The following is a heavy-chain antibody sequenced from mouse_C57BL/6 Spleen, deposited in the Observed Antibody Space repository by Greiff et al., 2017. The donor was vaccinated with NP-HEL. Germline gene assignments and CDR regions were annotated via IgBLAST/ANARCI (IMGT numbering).Heavy chain of an antibody. V-gene: IGHV1-61*01. J-gene: IGHJ3*01. CDR1: GYTFTSYW. CDR3: ARGGPKTAQASSWFAY. D-gene: IGHD3-2*02. CDR2: IYPSDSET. Sequence: VQLQQPGAELVRPGSSVKLSCKASGYTFTSYWMDWVKQRPGQGLEWIGNIYPSDSETHYNQKFKDKATLTVDKSSSTAYMQLSSLTSEDSAVYYCARGGPKTAQASSWFAYWGQGTLVTVSA.